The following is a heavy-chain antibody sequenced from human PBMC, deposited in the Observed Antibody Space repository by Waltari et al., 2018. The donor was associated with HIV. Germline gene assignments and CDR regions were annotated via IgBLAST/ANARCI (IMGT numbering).Heavy chain of an antibody. CDR1: GYSLHSGDYY. D-gene: IGHD3-10*01. J-gene: IGHJ4*02. CDR2: IYYSGSS. V-gene: IGHV4-30-4*08. CDR3: ARSDGSRSFCVDF. Sequence: QVQLQESGPGLVKPSQTLSLTCSVSGYSLHSGDYYWTWIRQSPGKGLVWLGYIYYSGSSYYNPSLRSRVTISVDRSRNQFSLKLTSVTAADTAVYYCARSDGSRSFCVDFWGLGTLVTVSS.